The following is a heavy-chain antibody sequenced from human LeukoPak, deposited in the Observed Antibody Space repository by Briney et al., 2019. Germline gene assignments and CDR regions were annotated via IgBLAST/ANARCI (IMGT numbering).Heavy chain of an antibody. CDR1: GGTFSSYA. Sequence: ASVTVSCKASGGTFSSYAISWVRQAPGQGLEWMGWISAYNGNTNYAQKFQGRVTMTTDTSTSTAYMELRSLRSDDTAVYYCARTSHESVLYWSDPWGQGTLVNVSS. J-gene: IGHJ5*02. CDR2: ISAYNGNT. CDR3: ARTSHESVLYWSDP. D-gene: IGHD3-16*01. V-gene: IGHV1-18*01.